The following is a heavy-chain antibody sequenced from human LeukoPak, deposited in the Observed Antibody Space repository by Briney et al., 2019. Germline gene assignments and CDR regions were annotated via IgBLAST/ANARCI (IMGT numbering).Heavy chain of an antibody. CDR3: ARDFGYSSSYYFDY. CDR1: GYTFTSYG. J-gene: IGHJ4*02. D-gene: IGHD5-18*01. CDR2: ISAYSGNT. V-gene: IGHV1-18*01. Sequence: ASVKVSCKASGYTFTSYGISWVRQAPGQGLEWMGWISAYSGNTNYAQKLQGRVTMTTDTSTSTAYMELRSLRSDDTAVYYCARDFGYSSSYYFDYWGQGTLVTVSS.